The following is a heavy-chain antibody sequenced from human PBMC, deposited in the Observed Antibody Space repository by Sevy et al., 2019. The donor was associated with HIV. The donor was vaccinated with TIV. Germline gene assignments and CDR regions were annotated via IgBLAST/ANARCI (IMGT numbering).Heavy chain of an antibody. D-gene: IGHD2-8*01. CDR3: AKDIPVYSGFDH. J-gene: IGHJ4*02. CDR2: ISGDAKKT. V-gene: IGHV3-43*02. Sequence: GGSLRLSCAASGFTFDDYTMHWVRQVPGKGLDWVSLISGDAKKTDYADSVEGRFTVSRDNRKNSLFLQMNSLGSEYAALYFCAKDIPVYSGFDHGGWVTLFTVSS. CDR1: GFTFDDYT.